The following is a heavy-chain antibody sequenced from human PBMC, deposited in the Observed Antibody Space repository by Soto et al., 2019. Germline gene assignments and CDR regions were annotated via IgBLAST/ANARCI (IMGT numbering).Heavy chain of an antibody. J-gene: IGHJ5*02. CDR2: ISSSSIYI. D-gene: IGHD6-6*01. V-gene: IGHV3-21*01. CDR1: GFTFSTHT. Sequence: GGSLRLSCAASGFTFSTHTMNWVRQAPGKGLEWVSSISSSSIYIYYSDSVKGRFTISRDNAKNSLYLQMNSLRAEDTAVYYCARDGGNIAARHWNWFDPWGQGTLVTVSS. CDR3: ARDGGNIAARHWNWFDP.